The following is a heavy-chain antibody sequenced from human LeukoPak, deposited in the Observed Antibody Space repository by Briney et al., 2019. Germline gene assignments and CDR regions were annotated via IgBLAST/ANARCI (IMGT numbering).Heavy chain of an antibody. CDR1: GGTFSSYA. V-gene: IGHV1-69*13. CDR2: IIPIFGTA. J-gene: IGHJ6*02. D-gene: IGHD2-2*01. Sequence: GASVKVSCKASGGTFSSYAISWVRQAPGQGLEWMGGIIPIFGTANYAQKFQGRVTITADESTSTAYMELSSLRSGDTAVYYCARVVVPAARYYYYGMDVWGQGTTVTVSS. CDR3: ARVVVPAARYYYYGMDV.